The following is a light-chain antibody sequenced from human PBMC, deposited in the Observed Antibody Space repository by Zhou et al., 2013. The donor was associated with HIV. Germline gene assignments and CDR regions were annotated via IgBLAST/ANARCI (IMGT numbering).Light chain of an antibody. Sequence: EIVMTQSPATLSVSPGERATLSCRASQSVSSTLAWYQQKPGQAPRLLIYAASTRATGIPARFSGSGSGTEFTLSISSMQSEDFAVYFCQQYNKWPSRMYTFGQGTKLEIK. V-gene: IGKV3-15*01. CDR1: QSVSST. J-gene: IGKJ2*01. CDR3: QQYNKWPSRMYT. CDR2: AAS.